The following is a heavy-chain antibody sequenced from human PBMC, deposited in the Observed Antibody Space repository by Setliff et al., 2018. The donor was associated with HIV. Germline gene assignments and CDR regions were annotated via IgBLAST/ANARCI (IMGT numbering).Heavy chain of an antibody. CDR2: IDQSGST. CDR3: ARGLGGYCSSVSCYEADH. CDR1: GGSFSGYS. D-gene: IGHD2-2*01. V-gene: IGHV4-34*01. Sequence: SETLSLTCAVYGGSFSGYSWSWIRQPPGKGLEWIGEIDQSGSTNYNPSLKSRVTTSVDTSKNQFSLRLSSVTAADTAVYYCARGLGGYCSSVSCYEADHWGQGTLVTVSS. J-gene: IGHJ5*02.